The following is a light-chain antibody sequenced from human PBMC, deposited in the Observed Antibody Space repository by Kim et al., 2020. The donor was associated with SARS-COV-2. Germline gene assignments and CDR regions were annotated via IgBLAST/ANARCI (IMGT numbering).Light chain of an antibody. Sequence: PEQAASCTGSEDKLVDKFASWYQKKPGKSPVVVIIRDNGRTSGIPERFSGSNTGNTATLTISGTQAMDEADYYCQAWDSSIYVFGNGTKVTV. V-gene: IGLV3-1*01. CDR3: QAWDSSIYV. CDR1: KLVDKF. CDR2: RDN. J-gene: IGLJ1*01.